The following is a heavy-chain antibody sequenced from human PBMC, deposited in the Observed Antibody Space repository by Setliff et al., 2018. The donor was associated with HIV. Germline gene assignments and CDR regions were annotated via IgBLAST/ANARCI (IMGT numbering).Heavy chain of an antibody. CDR1: GPSINIHY. V-gene: IGHV4-59*11. CDR2: IYSTGST. D-gene: IGHD4-17*01. J-gene: IGHJ4*02. Sequence: PSETLSLTCTVSGPSINIHYWSWIRQSPGKAFEWIGDIYSTGSTNYNPSLQSRVTISMVASRNQFSLKVTSVTAADTAVYYCAKGAGFYGDYTFDHWGQGRQVTVSS. CDR3: AKGAGFYGDYTFDH.